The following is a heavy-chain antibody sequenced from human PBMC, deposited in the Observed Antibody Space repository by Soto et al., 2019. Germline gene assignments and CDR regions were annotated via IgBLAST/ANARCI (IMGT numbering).Heavy chain of an antibody. CDR3: AGDSGWPILNFDN. V-gene: IGHV3-30*03. Sequence: GGSLRLSCAASDLDFSSYGIHWVRQAPGKGLEWVAASSYDGRETFYADSAKGRFTVSKEMSKNTAFLQMNALRHEDTAVYFCAGDSGWPILNFDNWGQGTPVTVSS. CDR1: DLDFSSYG. J-gene: IGHJ4*02. D-gene: IGHD3-10*01. CDR2: SSYDGRET.